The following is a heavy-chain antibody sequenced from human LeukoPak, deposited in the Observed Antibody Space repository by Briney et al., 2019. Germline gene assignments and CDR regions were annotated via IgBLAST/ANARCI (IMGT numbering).Heavy chain of an antibody. V-gene: IGHV1-69*04. CDR3: ARIDGYNYEGIDY. CDR1: GGTFSSYA. Sequence: GASVKVSCKASGGTFSSYAISWVRQAPGQGREWMGRIIPILGIANYAQKFQGRFTITADKSTITAYMGLSSLRSEDTAVYYRARIDGYNYEGIDYWGQGTLVTVSS. CDR2: IIPILGIA. D-gene: IGHD5-24*01. J-gene: IGHJ4*02.